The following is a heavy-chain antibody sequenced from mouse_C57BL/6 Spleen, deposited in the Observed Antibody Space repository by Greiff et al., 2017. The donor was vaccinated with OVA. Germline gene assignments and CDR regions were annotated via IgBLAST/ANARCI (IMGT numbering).Heavy chain of an antibody. CDR3: TYPSGGYYAMDY. D-gene: IGHD5-5*01. V-gene: IGHV14-1*01. Sequence: VQLKESGAELVRPGASVKLSCTASGFNIKDYYMHWVKQRPEQGLEWIGRIDPEDGDTEYAPKFQGKATMTADTSSNTAYLQLSSLTSEDTAVYYCTYPSGGYYAMDYWGQGTSVTVSS. J-gene: IGHJ4*01. CDR2: IDPEDGDT. CDR1: GFNIKDYY.